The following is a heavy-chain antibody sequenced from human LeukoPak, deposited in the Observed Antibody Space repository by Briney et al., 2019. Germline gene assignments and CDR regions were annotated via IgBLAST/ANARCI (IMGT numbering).Heavy chain of an antibody. Sequence: GASLRLSCAASGSTFSNYVMSWVRHAPGKGLEWASAITGGGSGIYYADSMKSRFTISRANSKNTLYLQINSLRAEDTAVYYCAKWGEYDVLTGYYVSDYWGQGTLVTVSS. CDR3: AKWGEYDVLTGYYVSDY. CDR1: GSTFSNYV. D-gene: IGHD3-9*01. CDR2: ITGGGSGI. V-gene: IGHV3-23*01. J-gene: IGHJ4*02.